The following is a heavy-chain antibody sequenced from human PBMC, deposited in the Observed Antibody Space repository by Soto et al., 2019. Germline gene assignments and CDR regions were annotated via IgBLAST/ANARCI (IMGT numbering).Heavy chain of an antibody. CDR3: ARHWYYYDSSGYYRYWYFDL. D-gene: IGHD3-22*01. V-gene: IGHV4-39*01. CDR2: IYYSGST. J-gene: IGHJ2*01. Sequence: SETLSLTCTVSGGSISSSSYYWGWIRQPPGKGLEWIGSIYYSGSTYYNPSLKSRVTISVDTSKNQFSLKLSSVTAADTAVYYCARHWYYYDSSGYYRYWYFDLWGRGTLVTVSS. CDR1: GGSISSSSYY.